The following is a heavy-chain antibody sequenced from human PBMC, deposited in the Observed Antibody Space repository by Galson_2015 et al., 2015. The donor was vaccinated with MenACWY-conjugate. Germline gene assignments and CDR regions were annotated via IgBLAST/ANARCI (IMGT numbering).Heavy chain of an antibody. CDR1: GDSFTSYW. CDR2: IYPGDSDT. V-gene: IGHV5-51*01. J-gene: IGHJ4*02. D-gene: IGHD4-23*01. Sequence: QSGAEVKKPGESLQISCKGSGDSFTSYWIGWVRQMPGKGLEWMGIIYPGDSDTRYSPSFQGHISTSAEESINTAYLQWSSLKGSGTAVYYCSSLDSRNSFFDYWGQGTLVTVSS. CDR3: SSLDSRNSFFDY.